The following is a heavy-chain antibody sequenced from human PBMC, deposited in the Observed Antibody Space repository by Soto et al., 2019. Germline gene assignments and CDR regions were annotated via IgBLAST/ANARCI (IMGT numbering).Heavy chain of an antibody. CDR1: GGTFSSYA. Sequence: QVQLVQSGAEVKKPGSSVKVSCKASGGTFSSYAISWVRQAPGQGLEWMGGIIPIFGTANYAQKFQGRVTMTADESTSTADMELSSLRSEDTAMYYCARELGDTSVGVVIIKAHLLDYCMDFWGQGTTVTVSS. CDR2: IIPIFGTA. J-gene: IGHJ6*02. D-gene: IGHD3-3*01. CDR3: ARELGDTSVGVVIIKAHLLDYCMDF. V-gene: IGHV1-69*01.